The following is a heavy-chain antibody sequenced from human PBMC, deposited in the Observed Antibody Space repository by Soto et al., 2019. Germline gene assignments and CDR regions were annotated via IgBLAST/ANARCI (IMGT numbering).Heavy chain of an antibody. Sequence: PGGSLRLSCAASGFIFENFGMSWVRQAPGKGLEWISSISGSGFKKYYADSVKGRLTISRDNSKSTVYLELNNLSAEDTAVYHCAKNQGVELVPLATVDWCGSWGQGSVVTVSS. CDR2: ISGSGFKK. CDR3: AKNQGVELVPLATVDWCGS. CDR1: GFIFENFG. V-gene: IGHV3-23*01. J-gene: IGHJ5*02. D-gene: IGHD1-26*01.